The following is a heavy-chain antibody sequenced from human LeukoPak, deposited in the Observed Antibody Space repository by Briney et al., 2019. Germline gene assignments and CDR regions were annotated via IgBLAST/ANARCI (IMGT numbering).Heavy chain of an antibody. J-gene: IGHJ6*03. CDR2: IYTSGST. D-gene: IGHD3-10*01. CDR1: GGSISSGSYY. Sequence: SETLSLTCTVSGGSISSGSYYWSWIRQPAGKGLEWIGRIYTSGSTNYNPSLKSRVTISVDTSKNQFSLKLSSVTAADTAVYYCARTLRGGDKNYYYMDVWGKGTTVTVSS. CDR3: ARTLRGGDKNYYYMDV. V-gene: IGHV4-61*02.